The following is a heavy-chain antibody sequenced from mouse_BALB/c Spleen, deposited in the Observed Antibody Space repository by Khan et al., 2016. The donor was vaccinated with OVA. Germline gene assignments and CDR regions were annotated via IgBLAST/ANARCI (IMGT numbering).Heavy chain of an antibody. CDR1: GFSLTSYG. D-gene: IGHD2-1*01. CDR3: ARGNFYAMDY. Sequence: QVQLKQSGPGLVAPSQSLSITCTVSGFSLTSYGVHWVRQPPGKGLEWLIVIWSDGASTYNSALKSRLSISKDNSKSQVFLKLNSPQTDDTARYYCARGNFYAMDYWGQGTSVTVAS. V-gene: IGHV2-6*02. J-gene: IGHJ4*01. CDR2: IWSDGAS.